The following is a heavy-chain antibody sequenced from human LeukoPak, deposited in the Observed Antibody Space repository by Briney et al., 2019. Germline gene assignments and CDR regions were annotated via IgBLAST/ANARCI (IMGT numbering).Heavy chain of an antibody. CDR3: ARDIPTHCSGGSCHGTPWFDP. Sequence: GGSLRLSCAASGFTFSSYSMNWVRQAPGKGLEWVSSISSSSSYIYYADSVKGRFTISRDNAKNSLYPQMNSLRAEDTAVYYCARDIPTHCSGGSCHGTPWFDPWGQGTLVTVSS. CDR2: ISSSSSYI. J-gene: IGHJ5*02. D-gene: IGHD2-15*01. V-gene: IGHV3-21*01. CDR1: GFTFSSYS.